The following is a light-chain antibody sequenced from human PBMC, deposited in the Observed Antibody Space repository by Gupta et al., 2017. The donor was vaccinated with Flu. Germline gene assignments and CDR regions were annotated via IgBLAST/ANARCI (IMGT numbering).Light chain of an antibody. CDR3: QTWDTEVV. J-gene: IGLJ2*01. CDR2: VNNDGSH. V-gene: IGLV4-69*01. CDR1: SGHDRYA. Sequence: QVVLTQSPSASASLGASVKLTCTLTSGHDRYAIAWHQQQPEGGPRYLMRVNNDGSHIKGDGIPDRFSGSSSGAERYLTISSLQSEDEADYYCQTWDTEVVFGGGTKLTVL.